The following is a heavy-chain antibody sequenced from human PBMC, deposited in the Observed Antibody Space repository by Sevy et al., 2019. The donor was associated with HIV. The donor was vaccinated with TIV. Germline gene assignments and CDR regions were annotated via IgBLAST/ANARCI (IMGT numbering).Heavy chain of an antibody. D-gene: IGHD3-3*01. V-gene: IGHV1-18*04. Sequence: ASVKVSCKASGYTFTSYGISWVRQAPGQGLEWMGRISAYNGNTNYAQKLQGRVTMTTDTSTSTAYMELRSLRSDDTAVYYCARGITIFGVVTPPIAFDIWGQGTMVTVSS. CDR1: GYTFTSYG. CDR2: ISAYNGNT. CDR3: ARGITIFGVVTPPIAFDI. J-gene: IGHJ3*02.